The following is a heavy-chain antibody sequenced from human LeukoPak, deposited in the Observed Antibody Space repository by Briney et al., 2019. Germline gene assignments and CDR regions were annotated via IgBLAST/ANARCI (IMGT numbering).Heavy chain of an antibody. J-gene: IGHJ4*02. Sequence: GGSLRLSCAASGFTFSSYAMSWVRQAPGKGLEWVSAISGSGDNTYYADSVKGRFTISRDNSKNTLYLQMNSLRAEDTAVYYCAKDPSQWEPPEDWGQGTLVTVSS. V-gene: IGHV3-23*01. CDR2: ISGSGDNT. CDR3: AKDPSQWEPPED. D-gene: IGHD1-26*01. CDR1: GFTFSSYA.